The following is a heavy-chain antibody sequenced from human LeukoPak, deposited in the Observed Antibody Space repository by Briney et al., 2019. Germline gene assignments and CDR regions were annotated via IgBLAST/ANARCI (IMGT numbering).Heavy chain of an antibody. CDR1: GFTFTSYS. Sequence: GGSLRLSCAASGFTFTSYSMSWGRQAPGKGLGWVSGTSDRGDYTYYADTVKGRFTISRDSSKNTLFLQMNSLRAEDTALYFCARKAQYNGHYPLDYWGQGTLVTVSS. D-gene: IGHD1-7*01. CDR3: ARKAQYNGHYPLDY. J-gene: IGHJ4*02. V-gene: IGHV3-23*01. CDR2: TSDRGDYT.